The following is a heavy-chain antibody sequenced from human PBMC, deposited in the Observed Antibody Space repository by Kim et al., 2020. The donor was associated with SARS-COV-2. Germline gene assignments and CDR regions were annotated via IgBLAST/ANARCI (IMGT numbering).Heavy chain of an antibody. CDR2: INNSGRT. Sequence: SETLSLTCTVSGGSISTYYWNWIRQPPEKGLEWIGYINNSGRTNYNPSLKSRVTISVDTSKNLFSLTLSSVTAADTAFYYCARSGGSGRYRHLPDYWGQG. V-gene: IGHV4-59*01. D-gene: IGHD3-10*01. J-gene: IGHJ4*02. CDR3: ARSGGSGRYRHLPDY. CDR1: GGSISTYY.